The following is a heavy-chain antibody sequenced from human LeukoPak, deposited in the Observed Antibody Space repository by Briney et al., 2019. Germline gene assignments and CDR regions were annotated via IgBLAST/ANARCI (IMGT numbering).Heavy chain of an antibody. CDR1: GFAVSNNY. Sequence: GGSLRLSCGASGFAVSNNYMSWVRQAPGKGLEWVSVIFAGGGYTYYADTVKGRFTISRDNSKNTLYLQMNSLRAEDTAVYYCAKDPRDSGSPLIWGQGTMVTVSS. CDR3: AKDPRDSGSPLI. D-gene: IGHD1-26*01. J-gene: IGHJ3*02. V-gene: IGHV3-53*01. CDR2: IFAGGGYT.